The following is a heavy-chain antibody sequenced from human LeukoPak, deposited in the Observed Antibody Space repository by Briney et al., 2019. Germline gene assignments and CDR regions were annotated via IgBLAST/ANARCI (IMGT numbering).Heavy chain of an antibody. CDR2: IYYSGST. CDR1: GGSISSYY. D-gene: IGHD6-6*01. J-gene: IGHJ4*02. V-gene: IGHV4-59*01. Sequence: PSETLSLTCTVSGGSISSYYRSWIRQPPGKGLEWIGYIYYSGSTNYNPSLKSRVTISVDTSKNQFSLKLSSVTAADTAVYYCARDLVPGTYWGQGTLVTVSS. CDR3: ARDLVPGTY.